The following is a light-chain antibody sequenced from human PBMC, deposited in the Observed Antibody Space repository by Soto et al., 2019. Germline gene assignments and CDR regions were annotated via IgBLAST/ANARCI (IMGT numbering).Light chain of an antibody. V-gene: IGKV3-20*01. CDR2: GAS. CDR1: QSVSSSY. Sequence: EIVLTQSPGTLSLSPGERATLSCRASQSVSSSYLAWYQQKPGQAPRLLIYGASSRATGIPDRFSGSGSGTDFPLTISRLELEDFAVYYCQQYGSSPTFGGGTKVEIK. J-gene: IGKJ4*01. CDR3: QQYGSSPT.